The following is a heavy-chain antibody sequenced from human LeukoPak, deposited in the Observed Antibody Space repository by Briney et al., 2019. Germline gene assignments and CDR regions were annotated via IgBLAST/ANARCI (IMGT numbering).Heavy chain of an antibody. V-gene: IGHV3-48*01. CDR3: ARPSRGVPAAVFDY. Sequence: PGGSLRLSCAASGFTFSSYSMNWVRQAPGKGLEWVSYISTSSSTIYYADSVKGRFTISRDNAKNSLYLQMNSLRAEDTAVYYCARPSRGVPAAVFDYWGQGTLVTVSS. CDR2: ISTSSSTI. J-gene: IGHJ4*02. CDR1: GFTFSSYS. D-gene: IGHD2-2*01.